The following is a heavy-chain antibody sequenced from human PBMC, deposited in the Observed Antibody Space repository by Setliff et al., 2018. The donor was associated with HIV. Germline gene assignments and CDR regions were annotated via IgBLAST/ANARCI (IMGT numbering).Heavy chain of an antibody. V-gene: IGHV4-34*01. D-gene: IGHD6-25*01. Sequence: PSETLSLTCAVYGESFSDSYYTWIRQPPGQGLEWIGQISHTGSTTYNSSLKSRVTMSVDSSRNQFSLTLTSMSVPDTAVYFCARRQRLPGLQPPYWYFDLWGRGTLVTVSS. J-gene: IGHJ2*01. CDR2: ISHTGST. CDR3: ARRQRLPGLQPPYWYFDL. CDR1: GESFSDSY.